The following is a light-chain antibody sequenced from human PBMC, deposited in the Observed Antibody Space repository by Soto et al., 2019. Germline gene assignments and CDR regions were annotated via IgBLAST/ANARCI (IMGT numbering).Light chain of an antibody. CDR2: EDN. CDR1: SGSIASNY. J-gene: IGLJ2*01. Sequence: NFMLTQPHSVSESPGKTVTISCTRSSGSIASNYVQWYQQRPGSAPTTVIYEDNQRPSGVPDRFSGSIDSSSNSASLTISGLKTEDEADYYCQSYNSSIVVFGGGPKVTV. V-gene: IGLV6-57*04. CDR3: QSYNSSIVV.